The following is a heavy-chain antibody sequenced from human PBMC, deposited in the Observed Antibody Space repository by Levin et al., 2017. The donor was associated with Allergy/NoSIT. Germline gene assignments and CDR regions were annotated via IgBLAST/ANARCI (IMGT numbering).Heavy chain of an antibody. CDR1: GYSFTSFW. V-gene: IGHV5-51*01. CDR2: IFPSDSDT. CDR3: ARRDSDGSNSFDY. Sequence: HGESLKISCQASGYSFTSFWFGRVRQRPGKGLEWMGLIFPSDSDTRVSPSFQGQIIMSVDKSISTAYLQWSSLTAPDTAMYYCARRDSDGSNSFDYWGQGTLVTVSP. D-gene: IGHD4-23*01. J-gene: IGHJ4*02.